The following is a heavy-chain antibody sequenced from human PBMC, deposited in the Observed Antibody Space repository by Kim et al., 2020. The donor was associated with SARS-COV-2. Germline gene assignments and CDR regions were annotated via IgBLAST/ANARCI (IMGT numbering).Heavy chain of an antibody. V-gene: IGHV4-34*01. D-gene: IGHD3-3*01. J-gene: IGHJ6*01. CDR1: GGSFSGYY. CDR3: ARVLRFLEWLSRGGGMDV. Sequence: SETLSLTCAVYGGSFSGYYWSWIRQPPGKGLEWIGEINHSGSTNYNPSLKSRVTISVDTSKNQFSLKLSSVTAADTAVYYCARVLRFLEWLSRGGGMDV. CDR2: INHSGST.